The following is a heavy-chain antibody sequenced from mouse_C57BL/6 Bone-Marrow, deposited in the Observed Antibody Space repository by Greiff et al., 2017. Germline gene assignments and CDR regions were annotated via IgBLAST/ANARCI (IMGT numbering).Heavy chain of an antibody. Sequence: QVQLQQSGAELARPGASVKLSCKASGYTFTSYGISWVKQRTGQGLEWIGEIYPRSGNTYYNEKFKGKATLTADKSSSTAYMELRSLTSEDSAVYFCARGDRDYDRGNAMDYWGQGTSVTVSS. J-gene: IGHJ4*01. CDR3: ARGDRDYDRGNAMDY. CDR2: IYPRSGNT. V-gene: IGHV1-81*01. D-gene: IGHD2-4*01. CDR1: GYTFTSYG.